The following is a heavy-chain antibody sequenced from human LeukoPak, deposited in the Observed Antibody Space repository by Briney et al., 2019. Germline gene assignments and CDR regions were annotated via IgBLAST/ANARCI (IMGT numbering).Heavy chain of an antibody. CDR1: GYTFTSYG. D-gene: IGHD3-10*01. CDR2: ISAYNGHT. Sequence: ASVKVSCKASGYTFTSYGISWVRQAPGHGLEWMGWISAYNGHTDYAQKLQDRVTMTTDTSTSTAYMELRSLRSDDTAVYYCARGIGRFGELSLDYWGQGTLVTVSS. CDR3: ARGIGRFGELSLDY. J-gene: IGHJ4*02. V-gene: IGHV1-18*01.